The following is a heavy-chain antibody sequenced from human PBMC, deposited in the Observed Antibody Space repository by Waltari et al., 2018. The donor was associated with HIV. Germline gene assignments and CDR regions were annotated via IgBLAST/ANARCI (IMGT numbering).Heavy chain of an antibody. Sequence: QVQLKESGPGLVKPSETLSLSCTVALGSISNYYWSWLRQPAGKGLVWIGRILTTGSTNYSPSLKSRIAMSADTSKNQLSLKLTSVTAADTAVYFCARESQKDGGRTFDYWGQGTLVTVSS. CDR2: ILTTGST. CDR1: LGSISNYY. CDR3: ARESQKDGGRTFDY. D-gene: IGHD4-17*01. J-gene: IGHJ4*02. V-gene: IGHV4-4*07.